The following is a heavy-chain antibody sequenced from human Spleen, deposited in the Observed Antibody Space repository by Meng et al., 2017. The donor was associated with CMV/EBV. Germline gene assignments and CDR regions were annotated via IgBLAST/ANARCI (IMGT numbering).Heavy chain of an antibody. CDR2: IYYGGTA. CDR1: IPSIFHS. Sequence: IPSIFHSWGWIRQSPGQGLEWIGSIYYGGTAYYNPSFENRVTISVDTSKNQFSLKVNSVTAADTAMYYCARDVPGDFWSGYYNWFDPWGQGTLVTVSS. J-gene: IGHJ5*02. V-gene: IGHV4-39*07. CDR3: ARDVPGDFWSGYYNWFDP. D-gene: IGHD3-3*01.